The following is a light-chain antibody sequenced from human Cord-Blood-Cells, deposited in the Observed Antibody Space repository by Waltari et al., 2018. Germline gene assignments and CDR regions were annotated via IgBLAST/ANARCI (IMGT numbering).Light chain of an antibody. CDR2: WAS. CDR3: QQYYSTWT. V-gene: IGKV4-1*01. Sequence: DIVMTQSPDSLAVSLGERATINCKSSQSVLYSSNNKNYLAWYQQKPGQPPKLLIYWASTREAGVPDRFSGSGSGTDFTLTISSLQAEDVAVYYCQQYYSTWTFGQWTKVEIK. J-gene: IGKJ1*01. CDR1: QSVLYSSNNKNY.